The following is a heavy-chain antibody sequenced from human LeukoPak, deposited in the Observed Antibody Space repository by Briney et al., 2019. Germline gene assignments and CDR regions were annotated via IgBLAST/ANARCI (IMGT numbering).Heavy chain of an antibody. V-gene: IGHV3-23*01. D-gene: IGHD4-23*01. CDR1: GFTFSSYS. J-gene: IGHJ4*02. Sequence: GGSLRLSCAASGFTFSSYSMAWVRRAPGRGLEWVSAVSGSGTYTPYADSVKGRFTISRDNSGNTLYLQMSSLRAEDTAVYYCAAGGGWLFDSWGQGTLVTVSS. CDR2: VSGSGTYT. CDR3: AAGGGWLFDS.